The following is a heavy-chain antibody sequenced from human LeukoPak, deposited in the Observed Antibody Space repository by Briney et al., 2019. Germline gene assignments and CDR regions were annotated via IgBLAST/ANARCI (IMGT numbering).Heavy chain of an antibody. CDR2: ITPNSGGT. CDR3: ARVISSLLSVYDYGEGDWFDP. D-gene: IGHD4-17*01. V-gene: IGHV1-2*02. Sequence: GASVKVSCKASGYTFTAYYMHWVRQAPGQGLEWMGWITPNSGGTKYAQRFQGRVTMTRDTPISTAYMELRSLRSDDTAVYYCARVISSLLSVYDYGEGDWFDPWGQGTLVTVSS. J-gene: IGHJ5*02. CDR1: GYTFTAYY.